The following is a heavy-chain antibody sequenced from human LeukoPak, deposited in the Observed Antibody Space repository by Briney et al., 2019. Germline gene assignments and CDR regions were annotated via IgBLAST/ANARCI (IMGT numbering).Heavy chain of an antibody. J-gene: IGHJ4*02. D-gene: IGHD1-26*01. V-gene: IGHV1-46*01. CDR2: INPGGDNT. Sequence: GASVKVSCKASGYTFTKSYIHWVRQAPGQRLEWMGLINPGGDNTKYAQNFQGRVTMTSDTSARTVYMELSSLRSEDTAVYYCARDLGQERSYWGQGTLVTVSS. CDR1: GYTFTKSY. CDR3: ARDLGQERSY.